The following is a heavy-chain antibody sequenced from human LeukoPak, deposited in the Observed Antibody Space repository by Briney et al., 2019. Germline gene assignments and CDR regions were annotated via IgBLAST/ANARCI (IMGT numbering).Heavy chain of an antibody. J-gene: IGHJ6*02. CDR1: GGTFSSYA. D-gene: IGHD4-17*01. V-gene: IGHV1-69*13. CDR3: ATETIHDYGDYGMDV. Sequence: ASVKVSCKASGGTFSSYAISWVRQAPGQGLEWMGGIIPIFGTANYAQKFQGRVTITADESTSTAYMELSSLRSEDTAVYYCATETIHDYGDYGMDVWGQGTTVTVSS. CDR2: IIPIFGTA.